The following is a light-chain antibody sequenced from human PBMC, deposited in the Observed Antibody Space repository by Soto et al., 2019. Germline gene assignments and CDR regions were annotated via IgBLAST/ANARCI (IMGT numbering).Light chain of an antibody. J-gene: IGLJ3*02. Sequence: QSVLTQPPSASATPGQRVTISCSGSRSNIGSNAVSWYQQLPGTAPKLLIYNDNQRPSGVPDRFSASKSGTSASLAISGLQSEDEADYYCAAWDDSLNARGVFGGGTKVTVL. V-gene: IGLV1-44*01. CDR3: AAWDDSLNARGV. CDR1: RSNIGSNA. CDR2: NDN.